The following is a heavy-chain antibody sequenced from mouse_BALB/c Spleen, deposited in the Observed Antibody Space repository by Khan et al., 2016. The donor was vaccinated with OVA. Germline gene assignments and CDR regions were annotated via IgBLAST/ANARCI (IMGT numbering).Heavy chain of an antibody. CDR2: IWAGGST. CDR1: GFSLTNYG. CDR3: ARPYYGSAWFAY. J-gene: IGHJ3*01. V-gene: IGHV2-9*02. D-gene: IGHD1-1*01. Sequence: QVQLKESGPGLVAPSQSLSIICTVSGFSLTNYGVHWVRQPPREGLEWLGVIWAGGSTNYNSALMSRLSISKDNSKSQVFLKMNSLQTNETAIYYCARPYYGSAWFAYWGQGTLVTVSA.